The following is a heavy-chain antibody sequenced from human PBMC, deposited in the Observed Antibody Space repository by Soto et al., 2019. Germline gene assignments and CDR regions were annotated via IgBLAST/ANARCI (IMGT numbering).Heavy chain of an antibody. V-gene: IGHV3-30*18. CDR2: ISYDGSNK. D-gene: IGHD6-13*01. CDR1: GFTFSSYG. CDR3: AKDIGSSGWYWSVTLDY. Sequence: QVQLVESGGGVVQPGRSLRLSCAASGFTFSSYGMHWVRQAPGKGLEWVAVISYDGSNKYYADSVKGRFTISRDNSKNTLSLQINSLRAEDTAVYFCAKDIGSSGWYWSVTLDYWGQGTLVTVSS. J-gene: IGHJ4*02.